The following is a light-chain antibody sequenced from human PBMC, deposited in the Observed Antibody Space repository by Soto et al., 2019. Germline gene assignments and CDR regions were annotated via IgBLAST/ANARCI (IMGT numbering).Light chain of an antibody. V-gene: IGKV3-15*01. CDR2: RAS. J-gene: IGKJ4*01. CDR3: HQYNNWPPF. Sequence: GMTKYPATPSLSPGERAPLSCRTSRSVSTNLAWYQQKPGQPPRLLIYRASTRATGIPARFSGSGSGTEFTLTISSLQSEDSAVYYCHQYNNWPPFFGGGTKVDIK. CDR1: RSVSTN.